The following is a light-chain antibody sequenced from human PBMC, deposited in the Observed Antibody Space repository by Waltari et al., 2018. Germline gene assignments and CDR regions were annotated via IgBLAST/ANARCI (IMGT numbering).Light chain of an antibody. CDR3: QQRANWPIT. Sequence: EIVLTQSPATLSLSPGERATLSCRASQSIDNYLAWYQQKPGQAPRLLIYDGSYGATGSPVRCSGIGSATDFTLTISSLEPEDFAVYYCQQRANWPITFGQVTRLEIK. V-gene: IGKV3-11*01. CDR1: QSIDNY. J-gene: IGKJ5*01. CDR2: DGS.